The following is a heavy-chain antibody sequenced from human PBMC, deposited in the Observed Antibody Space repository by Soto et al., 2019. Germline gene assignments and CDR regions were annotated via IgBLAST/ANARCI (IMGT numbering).Heavy chain of an antibody. CDR3: ARGPLGYCSSTSCYAPYYYYYGMDV. Sequence: VGSLRLSCAASGFTFSSYWMHWVRQAPGKGLVWVSRINSDGSSTSYADSVKGRFTISRDNAKNTLYLQMNSLRAEDTAVYYCARGPLGYCSSTSCYAPYYYYYGMDVWGQGTTVTVSS. CDR2: INSDGSST. CDR1: GFTFSSYW. J-gene: IGHJ6*02. V-gene: IGHV3-74*01. D-gene: IGHD2-2*01.